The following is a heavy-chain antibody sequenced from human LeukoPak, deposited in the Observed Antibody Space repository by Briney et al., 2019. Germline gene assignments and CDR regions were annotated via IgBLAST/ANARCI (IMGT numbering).Heavy chain of an antibody. CDR1: GGSLSSGSYY. D-gene: IGHD2-21*01. J-gene: IGHJ6*03. Sequence: SETLSLTCTVSGGSLSSGSYYWSWIRQPAGKGLEWIGRIYSSGSTNYNPSLKSRGTMSVDTSKNQFSLKLSSVTAADTAVYYCARDGTRLVNYYYYYMDVWGKGTPVTVSS. CDR3: ARDGTRLVNYYYYYMDV. CDR2: IYSSGST. V-gene: IGHV4-61*02.